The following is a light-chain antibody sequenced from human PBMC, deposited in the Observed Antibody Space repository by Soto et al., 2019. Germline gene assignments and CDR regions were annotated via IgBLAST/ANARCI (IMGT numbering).Light chain of an antibody. V-gene: IGKV1-5*01. Sequence: DIVMTQSPATLSASVGDRVTITCRASQSISSWLAWYQQKPGKVPKLLIDDASSLESGVPSRFSGSGSGTEFTLTISSLQPDDFATYYCQQYNTYPWTFDQGTKVEIK. CDR3: QQYNTYPWT. CDR2: DAS. J-gene: IGKJ1*01. CDR1: QSISSW.